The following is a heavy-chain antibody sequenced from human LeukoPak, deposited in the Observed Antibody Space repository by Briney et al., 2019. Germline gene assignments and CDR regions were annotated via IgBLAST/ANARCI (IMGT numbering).Heavy chain of an antibody. CDR2: INPSGGST. Sequence: ASEKVSCKASGYTFTSCYMHWVRQPPAQGLEWMGIINPSGGSTSYAQKFQGRVTMTRDMSTSTVYMELSSLRSEDTAVYYCARGHKLTLGSFDSADAFDIWGQGTMVTVSS. J-gene: IGHJ3*02. CDR1: GYTFTSCY. D-gene: IGHD1-26*01. V-gene: IGHV1-46*01. CDR3: ARGHKLTLGSFDSADAFDI.